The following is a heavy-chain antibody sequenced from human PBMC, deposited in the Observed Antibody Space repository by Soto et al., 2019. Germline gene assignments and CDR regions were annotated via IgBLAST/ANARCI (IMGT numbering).Heavy chain of an antibody. V-gene: IGHV4-59*08. CDR3: ARLVRDIAARPDGVYYYYYMDV. CDR1: GGSISSYY. D-gene: IGHD6-6*01. CDR2: INYSGST. Sequence: SETLSLTCTVSGGSISSYYWSWIRQPPGKGLEWIGYINYSGSTNYNPSLKRRVTISVETSKNQFSLKLSSVTAADTAVDYCARLVRDIAARPDGVYYYYYMDVWGKGTTVTVSS. J-gene: IGHJ6*03.